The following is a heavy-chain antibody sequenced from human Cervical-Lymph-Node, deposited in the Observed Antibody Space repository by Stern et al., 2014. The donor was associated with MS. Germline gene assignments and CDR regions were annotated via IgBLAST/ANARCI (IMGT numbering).Heavy chain of an antibody. Sequence: QMQLVQSGPEVKKPGTSVKVSCKASGFTFTSSAVQWVRQARGKRLEWIGWIVVGSGNTNYAQKFQERVTITRDMSTSTAYMELSSLRSEDTAVYYCAARANYYDSPGDWFDPWGQGTLVTVSS. V-gene: IGHV1-58*01. CDR1: GFTFTSSA. CDR3: AARANYYDSPGDWFDP. D-gene: IGHD3-22*01. J-gene: IGHJ5*02. CDR2: IVVGSGNT.